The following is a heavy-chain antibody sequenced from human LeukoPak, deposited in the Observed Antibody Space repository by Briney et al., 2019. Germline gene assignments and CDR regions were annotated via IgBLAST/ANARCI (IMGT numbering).Heavy chain of an antibody. CDR1: GYTFTSYD. CDR3: ARDMYYYDSSGYYYYYYYMDV. CDR2: MNPNSGNT. J-gene: IGHJ6*03. Sequence: ASVKVSCKASGYTFTSYDINWVRQATGQGLEWMGWMNPNSGNTGYAQKLQGRVTMTTDTSTSTAYMELRSLRSDDTAVYYCARDMYYYDSSGYYYYYYYMDVWGKGTTVAISS. D-gene: IGHD3-22*01. V-gene: IGHV1-8*01.